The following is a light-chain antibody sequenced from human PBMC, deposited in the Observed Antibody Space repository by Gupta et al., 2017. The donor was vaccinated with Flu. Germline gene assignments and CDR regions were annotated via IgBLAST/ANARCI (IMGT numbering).Light chain of an antibody. CDR1: RSVSTY. Sequence: EILLTQFPATLSLSPGEEATLSCRASRSVSTYLACYQHKPGRAPRLLIYDASLRATGVPARFTGSGSGTDFTLTISNLEPEDFAVYYCLQRFSWPPVTFGQGTRLEMK. CDR3: LQRFSWPPVT. CDR2: DAS. V-gene: IGKV3-11*01. J-gene: IGKJ5*01.